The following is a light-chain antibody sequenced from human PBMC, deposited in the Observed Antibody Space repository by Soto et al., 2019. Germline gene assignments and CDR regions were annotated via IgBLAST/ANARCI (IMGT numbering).Light chain of an antibody. CDR3: LQYNSHSWT. CDR1: QSISSW. Sequence: DIQMTQSPSTLSASVGDRVTITCRASQSISSWLAWYQHKPGKAPKRLIYKASSLESGVPSRFSGSGSGTEFTLTISTLQPEDFASYYCLQYNSHSWTFGQETKVEMK. CDR2: KAS. V-gene: IGKV1-5*03. J-gene: IGKJ1*01.